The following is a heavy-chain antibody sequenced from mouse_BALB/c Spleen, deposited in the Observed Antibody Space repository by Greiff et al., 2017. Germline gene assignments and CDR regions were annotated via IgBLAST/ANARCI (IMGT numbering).Heavy chain of an antibody. Sequence: VKLMESGPGLVAPSQSLSITCTVSGFSLTSYGVHWVRQPPGKGLEWLGVIWAGGSTNYNSALMSRLSISKDNSKSQVFLKMNSLQTDDTAMYYCARDGYDGDYYAMDYWGQGTSVTVSS. CDR2: IWAGGST. J-gene: IGHJ4*01. V-gene: IGHV2-9*02. CDR1: GFSLTSYG. CDR3: ARDGYDGDYYAMDY. D-gene: IGHD2-2*01.